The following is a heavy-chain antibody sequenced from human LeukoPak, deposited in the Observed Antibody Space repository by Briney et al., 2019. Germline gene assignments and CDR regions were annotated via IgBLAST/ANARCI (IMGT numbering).Heavy chain of an antibody. J-gene: IGHJ4*02. CDR2: MHHSGST. Sequence: PSETLSLTCTVSGGSISTYYWSWVRQPPGKGLEWIVFMHHSGSTNSNSSLKSRVTISADTSKNQFSLKLSSVTAADTAMYYCARGGPDVAMATTIDYWGQGTLVTVSS. CDR3: ARGGPDVAMATTIDY. CDR1: GGSISTYY. D-gene: IGHD5-24*01. V-gene: IGHV4-59*01.